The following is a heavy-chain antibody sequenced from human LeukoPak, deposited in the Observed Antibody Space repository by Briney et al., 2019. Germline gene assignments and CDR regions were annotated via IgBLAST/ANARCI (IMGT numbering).Heavy chain of an antibody. V-gene: IGHV3-9*01. Sequence: PGRSLRLSCAASGFTFDDYAMHWVRQAPGKGLEWVSGISWNSRSIGYADSVKGRFTISRDNAKNSLYPQMNSLRAEDTAVYYCARDGSRGNLVTAPDFWGQGTLVTVSS. CDR1: GFTFDDYA. J-gene: IGHJ4*02. CDR3: ARDGSRGNLVTAPDF. CDR2: ISWNSRSI. D-gene: IGHD2-21*02.